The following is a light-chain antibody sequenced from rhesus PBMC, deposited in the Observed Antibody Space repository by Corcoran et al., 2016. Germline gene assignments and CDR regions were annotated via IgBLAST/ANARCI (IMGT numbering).Light chain of an antibody. Sequence: DIQMTQSPSSLSASVGDRVTITCRASQGLSDYLTWSQQKPGKVPKRQIYAASSLESGVPSRLSGSGAGTAFTLTSSSLQPEDFAAYYCLQGYSTPWTFGQGTKVEIK. CDR3: LQGYSTPWT. CDR1: QGLSDY. V-gene: IGKV1-36*02. CDR2: AAS. J-gene: IGKJ1*01.